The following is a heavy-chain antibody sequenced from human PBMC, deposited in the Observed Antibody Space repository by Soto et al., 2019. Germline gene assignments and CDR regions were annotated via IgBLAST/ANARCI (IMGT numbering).Heavy chain of an antibody. CDR3: AHRRSPRTPLL. J-gene: IGHJ4*02. D-gene: IGHD1-7*01. V-gene: IGHV2-5*02. CDR2: IYWDDDK. Sequence: QITLKESGPPLVKPTQTLTLTCTFSGFSLSTSGVGVGWIRQPPGKALEWLALIYWDDDKRYSPSLKSRLTXTXXTSKNQVVLTMTNMDPVDTATYYCAHRRSPRTPLLWGQGTLVTVSS. CDR1: GFSLSTSGVG.